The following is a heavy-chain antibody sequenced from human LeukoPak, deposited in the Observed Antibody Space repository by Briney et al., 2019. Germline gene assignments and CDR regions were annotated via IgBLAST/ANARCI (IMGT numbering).Heavy chain of an antibody. D-gene: IGHD3-10*01. CDR3: ARPLMYYYGSETYFWFDP. CDR2: IKQDGSEK. CDR1: GFTFTTYW. Sequence: GGSLRLSRAASGFTFTTYWMGWVRQAPGKGLEWVANIKQDGSEKYYGDSVKGRFTISRDNAKNSLSLQMNSLRAEDTAVYYCARPLMYYYGSETYFWFDPWGQGTLVTVSS. J-gene: IGHJ5*02. V-gene: IGHV3-7*01.